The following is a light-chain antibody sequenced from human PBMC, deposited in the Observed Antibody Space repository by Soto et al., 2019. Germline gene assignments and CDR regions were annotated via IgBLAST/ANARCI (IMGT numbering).Light chain of an antibody. Sequence: EIVLTQSPGTLSLSPGERATLSCRASQSVRSNYVAWYQQKPGQNPKVLIYRASSRAPGIPDRFSGSGSGTDFTLTISRLEPEDFAMYYCQQYGSSPLTFGGGTKVDIK. V-gene: IGKV3-20*01. CDR1: QSVRSNY. CDR3: QQYGSSPLT. CDR2: RAS. J-gene: IGKJ4*01.